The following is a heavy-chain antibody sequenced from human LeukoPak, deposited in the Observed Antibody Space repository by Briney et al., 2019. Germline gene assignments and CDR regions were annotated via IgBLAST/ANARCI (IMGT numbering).Heavy chain of an antibody. CDR3: ARWNRELHFDY. V-gene: IGHV4-61*02. J-gene: IGHJ4*02. Sequence: SQTLSLTCTVSGDSISSGSYYWSWIRQPAGKGLEWIGRIYTSGSTNYNPSLKSRVTISVDTSKNQFSLKLSSVTAADTAVYYCARWNRELHFDYWGQGTLVTVSS. D-gene: IGHD4-23*01. CDR1: GDSISSGSYY. CDR2: IYTSGST.